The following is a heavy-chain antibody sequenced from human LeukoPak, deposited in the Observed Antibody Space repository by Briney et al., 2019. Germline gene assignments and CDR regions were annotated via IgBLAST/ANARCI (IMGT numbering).Heavy chain of an antibody. D-gene: IGHD1-26*01. Sequence: ASVKVSCKASGYTFTSYGISWVRQAPGQGLEWMGWISTYNGNTNYAQKLQGRVTMTTDTSTSTAYMELRSLRPDDTAVYYCARVTSGSYFNYYYYYMDVWGKGTTVTVSS. CDR3: ARVTSGSYFNYYYYYMDV. V-gene: IGHV1-18*01. CDR2: ISTYNGNT. J-gene: IGHJ6*03. CDR1: GYTFTSYG.